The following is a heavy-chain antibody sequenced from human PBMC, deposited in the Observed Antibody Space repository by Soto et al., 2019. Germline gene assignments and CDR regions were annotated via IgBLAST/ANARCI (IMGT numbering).Heavy chain of an antibody. CDR1: GFTFSSYS. CDR3: ARDIIVVVVAASYGMDV. V-gene: IGHV3-48*02. J-gene: IGHJ6*02. CDR2: ISSSSSTI. D-gene: IGHD2-15*01. Sequence: GGSLRLSCAASGFTFSSYSMNWVRQAPGKGLEWVSYISSSSSTIYYADSVKGRFTISRDNAKNSLYLQMNSLRDEDTAVYYCARDIIVVVVAASYGMDVWGQGTTVTVSS.